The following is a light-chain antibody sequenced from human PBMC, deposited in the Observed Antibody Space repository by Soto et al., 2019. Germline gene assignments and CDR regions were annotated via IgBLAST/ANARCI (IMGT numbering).Light chain of an antibody. J-gene: IGKJ1*01. CDR1: QSVSNNY. V-gene: IGKV3-20*01. CDR2: GAS. Sequence: EILFTQSPGTPSLSPGERATLSRRASQSVSNNYLAWYQQKPGQAPRLLIYGASNRATGIPDRFSGSGSGTDFTLTISRLEPEDFAVYYCQQYGSSGTFGQGTKVDIK. CDR3: QQYGSSGT.